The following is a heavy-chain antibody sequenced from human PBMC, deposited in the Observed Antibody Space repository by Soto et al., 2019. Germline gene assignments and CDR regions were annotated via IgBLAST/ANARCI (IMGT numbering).Heavy chain of an antibody. CDR1: GFSLTPAVG. J-gene: IGHJ4*02. Sequence: QITLKESGPTLVKPTQTLTLTCTFSGFSLTPAVGVGWIRQPPGKAPEWLALIYRPDDKRYSPSLRTRLTITKDPSKNQVVLTMTNMDPVDTGTYYCAYYGTSYFFDHWGQGTLVTVSS. CDR3: AYYGTSYFFDH. D-gene: IGHD3-10*01. CDR2: IYRPDDK. V-gene: IGHV2-5*01.